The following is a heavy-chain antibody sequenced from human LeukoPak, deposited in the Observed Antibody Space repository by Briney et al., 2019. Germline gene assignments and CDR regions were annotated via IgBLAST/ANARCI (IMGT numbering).Heavy chain of an antibody. CDR3: AKDYYYDSSGLIDY. D-gene: IGHD3-22*01. CDR2: ISWNSGSI. J-gene: IGHJ4*02. V-gene: IGHV3-9*03. CDR1: GFTFDDYA. Sequence: PGGFLRLSCAASGFTFDDYAMHWVRQAPGKGLEWVSGISWNSGSIGYADSVKGRFTISRDNAKNSLYLQMNSLRAEDMALYYCAKDYYYDSSGLIDYWGQGTLVTVSS.